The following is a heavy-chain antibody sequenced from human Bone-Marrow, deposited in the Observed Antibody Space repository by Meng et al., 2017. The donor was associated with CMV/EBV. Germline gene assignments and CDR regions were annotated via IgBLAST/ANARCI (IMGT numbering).Heavy chain of an antibody. CDR3: ARSFTARDLYYFDY. Sequence: ASVKVSCKASGGTFSSYAISWVRQATGQGLEWMGWMNPNSGNTGYAQKFQGRVTMTRNTSISTAYMELSSLRSEDTAVYYCARSFTARDLYYFDYWGQGTLVTVSS. CDR2: MNPNSGNT. D-gene: IGHD5-24*01. V-gene: IGHV1-8*02. J-gene: IGHJ4*02. CDR1: GGTFSSYA.